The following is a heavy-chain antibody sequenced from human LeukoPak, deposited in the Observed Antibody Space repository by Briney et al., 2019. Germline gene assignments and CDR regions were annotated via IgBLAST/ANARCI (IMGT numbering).Heavy chain of an antibody. J-gene: IGHJ3*01. CDR1: GYTFTDYY. CDR2: IGPKSADT. Sequence: GASVKVSCKASGYTFTDYYIHWVRQAPGQGLEWMTYIGPKSADTHYAQKFQGRVTMTLDTSISTAYMELKWLTAGDTAVYYCARDGVAGRSDAFDLWGQGTMVTVSS. CDR3: ARDGVAGRSDAFDL. V-gene: IGHV1-2*02. D-gene: IGHD6-19*01.